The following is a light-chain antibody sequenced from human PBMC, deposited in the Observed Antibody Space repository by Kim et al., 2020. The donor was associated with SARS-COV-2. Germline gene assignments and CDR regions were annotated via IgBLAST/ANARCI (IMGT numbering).Light chain of an antibody. CDR2: FDD. V-gene: IGLV1-36*01. CDR1: TSNIEKNA. CDR3: ASWDDRLDADV. J-gene: IGLJ1*01. Sequence: QRVTISCSGGTSNIEKNAVNWYQQFPGQAPKLLIYFDDLLSSGVSDRFSGSKSGTSASLAISGLQSEDEADYYCASWDDRLDADVFGPGTKVTVL.